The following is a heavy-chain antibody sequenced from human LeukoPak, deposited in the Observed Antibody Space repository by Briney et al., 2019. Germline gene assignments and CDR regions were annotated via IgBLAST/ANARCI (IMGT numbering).Heavy chain of an antibody. D-gene: IGHD2-15*01. CDR3: ARYCSGGSCFNY. CDR2: ISGSGGST. V-gene: IGHV3-23*01. CDR1: GFTFSSYA. Sequence: PGGSLRLSCAASGFTFSSYAMSWVRQAPGKGLEWVSAISGSGGSTYYADSVKGRFTISRDNAKNTLYLQMNSLRAEDTAVYYCARYCSGGSCFNYWGQGTLVTVSS. J-gene: IGHJ4*02.